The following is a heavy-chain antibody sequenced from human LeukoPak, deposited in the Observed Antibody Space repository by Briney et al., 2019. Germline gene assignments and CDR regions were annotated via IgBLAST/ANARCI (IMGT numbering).Heavy chain of an antibody. V-gene: IGHV3-7*01. J-gene: IGHJ4*02. D-gene: IGHD2-8*01. CDR2: IKQDGSET. Sequence: PGESLRLSCAAAGFTFSNYWMSWVSQAPGKGLEWVANIKQDGSETYYVDSVKGRFTISRDNAKNSLFLQMNSLTAEDTAVYYCARKGGTRGPLNYWGQGTLVTVSS. CDR1: GFTFSNYW. CDR3: ARKGGTRGPLNY.